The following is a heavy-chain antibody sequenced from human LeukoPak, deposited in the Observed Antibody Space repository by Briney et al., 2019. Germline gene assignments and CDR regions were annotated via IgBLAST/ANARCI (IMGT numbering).Heavy chain of an antibody. J-gene: IGHJ4*02. CDR3: AREADINLWSSFDH. Sequence: PGGSLRLSCAASGFTFSRYAMHWVRQAPGKGLEWVAVISSDGSKTYYADSVKGRFTISRDNSKNTLYVQMNGLRAEDTAVYYCAREADINLWSSFDHWGQGALVTVSS. V-gene: IGHV3-30-3*01. D-gene: IGHD3-10*01. CDR1: GFTFSRYA. CDR2: ISSDGSKT.